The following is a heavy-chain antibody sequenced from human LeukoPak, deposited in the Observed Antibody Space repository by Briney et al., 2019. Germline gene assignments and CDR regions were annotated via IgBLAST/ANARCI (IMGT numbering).Heavy chain of an antibody. CDR2: INQDGSEK. Sequence: GGSLRLSCAASGFSFSSHWMSWVRQAPGKGLEWVANINQDGSEKQYVDSVKGRFTISRDNSKNTLYLQMNSLRAEDTAVYYCAKDPDCTSGICYTFFDYWGQGTLVTVSS. J-gene: IGHJ4*02. CDR3: AKDPDCTSGICYTFFDY. V-gene: IGHV3-7*03. D-gene: IGHD2-8*01. CDR1: GFSFSSHW.